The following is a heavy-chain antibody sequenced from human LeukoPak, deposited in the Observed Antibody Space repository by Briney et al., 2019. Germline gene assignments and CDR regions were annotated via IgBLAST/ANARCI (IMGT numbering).Heavy chain of an antibody. V-gene: IGHV3-21*01. CDR3: ATWGVATQFDY. J-gene: IGHJ4*02. D-gene: IGHD5-12*01. CDR1: GFTFSSYS. CDR2: VSTGSNYI. Sequence: PGGSLRLSCTASGFTFSSYSLNWVRQAPGKGLEWVSSVSTGSNYIYYADSVKGRFTISRDNAKNSLYLQMNSLRAEDTAVYYCATWGVATQFDYWGQGTLVTVSS.